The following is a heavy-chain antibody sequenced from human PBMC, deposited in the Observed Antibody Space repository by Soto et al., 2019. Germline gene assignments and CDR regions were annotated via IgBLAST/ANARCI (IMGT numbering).Heavy chain of an antibody. D-gene: IGHD6-13*01. CDR3: AQSSSARQQLVRFDY. CDR2: ISGSGGST. V-gene: IGHV3-23*01. J-gene: IGHJ4*02. Sequence: EVQLLESGGGLVQPGGSLRLSCAASGFTFSSYAMSWVRQAPGKGLEWVSAISGSGGSTYYADSVKGRFTISRDNSKNTLYLQMNSPRAEDTAVYYCAQSSSARQQLVRFDYWGQGTLVTVSS. CDR1: GFTFSSYA.